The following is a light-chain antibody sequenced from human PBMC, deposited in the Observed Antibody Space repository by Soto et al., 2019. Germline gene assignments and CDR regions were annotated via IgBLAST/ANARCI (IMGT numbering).Light chain of an antibody. V-gene: IGKV2-30*02. J-gene: IGKJ1*01. CDR1: QSLVHSDGIAY. CDR2: KVS. CDR3: MQGTHWPHT. Sequence: DVVMTQSPLSLPVTLGQPASISCRSNQSLVHSDGIAYFSWFQQRPGRSPRRLIYKVSNRDSGVPARFSGSGSGTDFTLKISGVEAEDVGLYYCMQGTHWPHTFGQGTKVDI.